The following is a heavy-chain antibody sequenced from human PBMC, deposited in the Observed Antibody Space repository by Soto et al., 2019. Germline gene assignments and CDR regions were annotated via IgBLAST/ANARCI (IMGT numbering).Heavy chain of an antibody. D-gene: IGHD3-16*01. CDR3: AKDAIFEMITAGNPRMDV. Sequence: GGSLRLSCSASGFIFSDYAIHWVRQAPGKGLEYVAAITNNGGGTKYADSVKGRFTISRDHSKNTVYLQMNSLRVEDTAVYYCAKDAIFEMITAGNPRMDVWGQGTTVTAP. J-gene: IGHJ6*02. V-gene: IGHV3-64*04. CDR1: GFIFSDYA. CDR2: ITNNGGGT.